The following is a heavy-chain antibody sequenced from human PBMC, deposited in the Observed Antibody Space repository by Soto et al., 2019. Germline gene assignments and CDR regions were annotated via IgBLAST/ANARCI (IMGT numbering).Heavy chain of an antibody. CDR2: ISAYSGST. J-gene: IGHJ4*02. CDR1: GYTFTSYG. CDR3: ARSIAAAVDFDY. Sequence: QVQLVQSGAEVKKPGASVKVSCKTSGYTFTSYGISWVRQAPGHGLEWMGWISAYSGSTNYAQKLQGRVTMTTDTSTSTAYMELRSLRSDDTAVYYCARSIAAAVDFDYWGQGTLVTVSS. V-gene: IGHV1-18*01. D-gene: IGHD6-13*01.